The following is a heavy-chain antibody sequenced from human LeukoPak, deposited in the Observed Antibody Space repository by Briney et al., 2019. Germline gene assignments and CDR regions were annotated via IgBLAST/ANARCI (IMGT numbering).Heavy chain of an antibody. CDR1: GFPFSSHG. V-gene: IGHV3-23*01. CDR3: ARDSAWAYYYDSSGSDY. D-gene: IGHD3-22*01. J-gene: IGHJ4*02. CDR2: IIGGGGST. Sequence: PGGSLRLSCAASGFPFSSHGMSWVRQAPGKGLEWVSGIIGGGGSTYYADSVKGRFTISRDNAKNSLYLQMNSLRAEDTAVYYCARDSAWAYYYDSSGSDYWGQGTLVTVSS.